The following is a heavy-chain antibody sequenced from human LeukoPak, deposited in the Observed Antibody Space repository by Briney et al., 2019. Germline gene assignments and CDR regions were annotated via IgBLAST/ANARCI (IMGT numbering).Heavy chain of an antibody. V-gene: IGHV3-33*06. CDR2: IWYDGSNK. Sequence: GGSLRLSCAASGFTVSSYGMHWVRQAPGKGLEWVAVIWYDGSNKLYADSVKGRFTISRDNSKNTLYLQMNSLRAEDTAVYYCAKDLSDYGDRRQPNCFDPWGQGTLVTVSS. CDR3: AKDLSDYGDRRQPNCFDP. CDR1: GFTVSSYG. J-gene: IGHJ5*02. D-gene: IGHD4-17*01.